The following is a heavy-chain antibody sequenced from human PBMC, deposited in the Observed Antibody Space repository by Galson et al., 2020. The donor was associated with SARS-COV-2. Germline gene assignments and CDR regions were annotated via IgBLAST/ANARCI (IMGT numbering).Heavy chain of an antibody. V-gene: IGHV3-23*01. D-gene: IGHD4-17*01. CDR2: IDGTGADT. CDR3: ARETYGDL. J-gene: IGHJ5*02. Sequence: GGSLRLSCSASGFTFSPRAMSWVRQAPGKGLEWISAIDGTGADTYYADSVKGRFSISRDNSKDTLFLQMNSLRAEDTAVYYCARETYGDLWGQGTQVTVSS. CDR1: GFTFSPRA.